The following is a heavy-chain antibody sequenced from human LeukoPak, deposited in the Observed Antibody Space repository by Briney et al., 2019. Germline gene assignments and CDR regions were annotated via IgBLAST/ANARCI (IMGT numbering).Heavy chain of an antibody. J-gene: IGHJ4*02. CDR2: IYYSGST. CDR3: ARQTGSGLFILP. CDR1: GGSISSGGYS. D-gene: IGHD3/OR15-3a*01. V-gene: IGHV4-30-4*07. Sequence: SETLSLTCAVSGGSISSGGYSWSWIRQPPGKGLEWIGYIYYSGSTYYNPSLKSRVTISVDTSKNQFSLKLSSVTAADTAVYYCARQTGSGLFILPGGQGTLVTVSS.